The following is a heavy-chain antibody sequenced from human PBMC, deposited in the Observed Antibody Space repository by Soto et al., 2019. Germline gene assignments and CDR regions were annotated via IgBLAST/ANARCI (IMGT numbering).Heavy chain of an antibody. CDR3: AKGGYNYGFLFDC. Sequence: EVQLLESGGGLVQPGGSLRLSCAASGFTFSTYAMSWVRQAPGKGLEWVSTIDNSGGITYYADSVKGRFTISRDNSKKTLYLQMNSLRAEDTAVYYCAKGGYNYGFLFDCWGQGTLVTVSS. CDR2: IDNSGGIT. J-gene: IGHJ4*02. V-gene: IGHV3-23*05. D-gene: IGHD5-18*01. CDR1: GFTFSTYA.